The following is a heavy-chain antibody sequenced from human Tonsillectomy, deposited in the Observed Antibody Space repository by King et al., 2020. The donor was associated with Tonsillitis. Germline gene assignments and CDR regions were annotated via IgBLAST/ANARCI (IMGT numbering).Heavy chain of an antibody. CDR2: ISYDGSNK. V-gene: IGHV3-33*05. D-gene: IGHD3-16*02. CDR3: ASIRFGGVIGEDGSSEKDY. CDR1: GFTFSSYG. Sequence: VQLVESGGGVVQPGRSLRLSCAASGFTFSSYGMHWVRQAPGKGLEWVAVISYDGSNKYYADSVKGRFTISRDNSKNTLYLQMNSLRAEDTAVYYCASIRFGGVIGEDGSSEKDYWGQGTLVTVSS. J-gene: IGHJ4*02.